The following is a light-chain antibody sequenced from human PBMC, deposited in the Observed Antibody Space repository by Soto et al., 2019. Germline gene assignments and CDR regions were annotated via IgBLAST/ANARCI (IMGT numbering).Light chain of an antibody. J-gene: IGLJ2*01. CDR3: SSYAGSNNYVV. V-gene: IGLV2-8*01. CDR1: SSDVGGYNY. CDR2: EVS. Sequence: QSALTQPPSASGSPGQSVTISCTGTSSDVGGYNYVSWYQQHPGKAPKLMIYEVSKRPSGVPDRFSGSKSGNTASLTVSVLRAEDEADYYCSSYAGSNNYVVFGGGTKLTVL.